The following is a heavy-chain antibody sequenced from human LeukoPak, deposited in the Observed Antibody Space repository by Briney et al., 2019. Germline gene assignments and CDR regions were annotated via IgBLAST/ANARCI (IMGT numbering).Heavy chain of an antibody. J-gene: IGHJ4*02. CDR2: ISSSGSTI. V-gene: IGHV3-48*03. CDR3: ARDRDYGDYEGGDY. Sequence: SGGSLRLSCAASGLTSSSYEMNWVRPAPGKGLEWVSYISSSGSTIYYADSVKGRFTISRDNAKNSLYLQMNSLRAEDTAVYYCARDRDYGDYEGGDYWGQGTLVTVSS. D-gene: IGHD4-17*01. CDR1: GLTSSSYE.